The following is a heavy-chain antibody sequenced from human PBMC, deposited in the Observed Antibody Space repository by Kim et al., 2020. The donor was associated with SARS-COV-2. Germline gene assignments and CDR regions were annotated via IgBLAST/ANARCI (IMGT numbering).Heavy chain of an antibody. J-gene: IGHJ4*02. CDR3: TRPTRGYSYGLDY. D-gene: IGHD5-18*01. CDR1: GASISSSNYF. V-gene: IGHV4-39*01. Sequence: SETLSLICTVTGASISSSNYFWGWIRQPPGKGPEWIGSIYDSGNTYYDSSLKSRVSISVDTSKNQVSLKLSSVIAADTAVYYCTRPTRGYSYGLDYWGQGTLVTVSS. CDR2: IYDSGNT.